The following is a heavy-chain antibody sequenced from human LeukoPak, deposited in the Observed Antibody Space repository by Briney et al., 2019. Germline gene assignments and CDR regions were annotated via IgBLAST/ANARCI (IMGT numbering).Heavy chain of an antibody. CDR2: IYTSGST. J-gene: IGHJ3*02. V-gene: IGHV4-4*07. D-gene: IGHD3-22*01. CDR3: ARDIGGDEDSSGYYYAFDI. Sequence: SETLSRTCTVSGGSISSYYWSWIRQPAGKGLEWIGRIYTSGSTNYNPSLKSRVTMSVDTSKNQFSLKLSSVTAADTAVYYCARDIGGDEDSSGYYYAFDIWGQGTMVTVSS. CDR1: GGSISSYY.